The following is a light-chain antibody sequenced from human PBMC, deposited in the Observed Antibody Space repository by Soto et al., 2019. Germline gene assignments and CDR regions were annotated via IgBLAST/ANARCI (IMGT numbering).Light chain of an antibody. CDR3: QVWDSNSDHYV. V-gene: IGLV3-21*02. CDR1: SSNIGSKS. J-gene: IGLJ1*01. Sequence: VLTQPPSVSAAPGQKVTISCSGSSSNIGSKSVHWYQQKPGQAPVLVVYDDRDRPSRIPERFSGSNSGNTATLTISRVEAGDEADYYCQVWDSNSDHYVFGTGTKVTVL. CDR2: DDR.